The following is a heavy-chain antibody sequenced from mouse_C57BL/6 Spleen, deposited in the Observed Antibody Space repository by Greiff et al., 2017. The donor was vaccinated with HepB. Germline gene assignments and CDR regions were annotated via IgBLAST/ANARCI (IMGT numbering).Heavy chain of an antibody. CDR3: ARQGYYYGSSCAMDY. V-gene: IGHV5-6*02. Sequence: DVKLVESGGDLVKPGGSLKLSCAASGFTFSSYGMSWVRQTPDKRLEWVATISSGGSYTYYPDSVKGRFTISRDNAKNTLYLQMSSLKSEDTAMYYCARQGYYYGSSCAMDYWGQGTSVTVSS. CDR2: ISSGGSYT. J-gene: IGHJ4*01. CDR1: GFTFSSYG. D-gene: IGHD1-1*01.